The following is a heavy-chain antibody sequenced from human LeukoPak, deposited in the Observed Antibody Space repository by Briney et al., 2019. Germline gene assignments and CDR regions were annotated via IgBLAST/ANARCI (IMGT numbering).Heavy chain of an antibody. CDR2: INPNSGGT. Sequence: ASVKVSCKASGYTFTGHYMHWVRQAPGQGLEWMGWINPNSGGTNYAQKFQGRVTMTRDTSISTAYMELSRLRSDDTAVYYCARGIFGVVNLDYWGQGTLVTVSS. CDR1: GYTFTGHY. CDR3: ARGIFGVVNLDY. D-gene: IGHD3-3*01. V-gene: IGHV1-2*02. J-gene: IGHJ4*02.